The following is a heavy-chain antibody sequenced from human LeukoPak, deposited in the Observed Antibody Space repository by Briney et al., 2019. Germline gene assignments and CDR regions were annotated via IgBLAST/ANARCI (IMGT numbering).Heavy chain of an antibody. CDR3: ARGKTWYEN. J-gene: IGHJ4*02. Sequence: PSETLSLTCAVYGGSFTGYYWSWIRQPPGKGLEWIGEINHSGNTNYNPSLKSRVTMSVDTSKNQFSLKLNSVTAADTAVYYCARGKTWYENWGQGTLVTVSS. V-gene: IGHV4-34*01. CDR2: INHSGNT. CDR1: GGSFTGYY. D-gene: IGHD6-13*01.